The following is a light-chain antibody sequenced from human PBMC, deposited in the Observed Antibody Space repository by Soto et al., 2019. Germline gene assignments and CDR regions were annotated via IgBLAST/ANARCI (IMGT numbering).Light chain of an antibody. V-gene: IGKV3-15*01. Sequence: EIVMTQSPATLSVSPGERATLSCRASRSFSSNLAWYQQKPCQAPRLLIYGASTRPTGIPARFSGSGSGTEFTLSISSQQSEDFAVYYCQLYNTWPPLTFGGGTRVEI. CDR3: QLYNTWPPLT. J-gene: IGKJ4*01. CDR1: RSFSSN. CDR2: GAS.